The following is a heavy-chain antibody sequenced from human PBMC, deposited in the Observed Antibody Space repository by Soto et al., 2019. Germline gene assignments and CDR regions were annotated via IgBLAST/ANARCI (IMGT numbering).Heavy chain of an antibody. V-gene: IGHV3-74*01. CDR3: ARAGYYRFDY. D-gene: IGHD3-22*01. CDR1: GFTSSSYW. J-gene: IGHJ4*02. Sequence: PGGSLRLSCAASGFTSSSYWMHWVRQAPGKGPVWVSRINIDGSTIDYADSVKGRFTISRDDARNTLYLQMSSLRAEDTAVYYCARAGYYRFDYWGQGTPVTVSS. CDR2: INIDGSTI.